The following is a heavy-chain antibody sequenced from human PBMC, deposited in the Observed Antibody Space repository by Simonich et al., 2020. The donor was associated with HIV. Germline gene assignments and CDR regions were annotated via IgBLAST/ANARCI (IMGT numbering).Heavy chain of an antibody. D-gene: IGHD2-2*01. V-gene: IGHV4-34*01. CDR2: NNHSGSP. CDR1: GASFSGYY. J-gene: IGHJ4*02. Sequence: QVQLQQWGAGLLKPSETLSLTCAVYGASFSGYYWSWIRQPPGKGLEWIGENNHSGSPNYNPSLKSRVTISVDTSKNQFSLKLSSVTAADTAVYYCARGFYQRLYYFDYCGQGTLVTVSS. CDR3: ARGFYQRLYYFDY.